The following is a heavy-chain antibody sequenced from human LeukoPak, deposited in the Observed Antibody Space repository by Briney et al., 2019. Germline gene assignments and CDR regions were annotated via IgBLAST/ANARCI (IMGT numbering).Heavy chain of an antibody. Sequence: SETLSLTXTVSGYSISSGYYWGWIRQPPGKGLEWIGSIYHSGSTYYNPSLKSRVTISVDTSKNQFSLKLSSVTAADTAVYYCARGLRVGATIFDYWGQGTLVTVSS. J-gene: IGHJ4*02. CDR1: GYSISSGYY. CDR2: IYHSGST. D-gene: IGHD1-26*01. V-gene: IGHV4-38-2*02. CDR3: ARGLRVGATIFDY.